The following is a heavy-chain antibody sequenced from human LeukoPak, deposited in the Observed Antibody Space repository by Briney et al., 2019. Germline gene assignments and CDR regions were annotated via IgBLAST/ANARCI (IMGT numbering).Heavy chain of an antibody. J-gene: IGHJ3*01. CDR1: GYMFDVFY. V-gene: IGHV1-2*02. CDR2: IDPNNGET. CDR3: VTSGGLPSNTLSV. Sequence: ASLKVSCEGSGYMFDVFYMHWVRQGPSQGLEWMGWIDPNNGETVYAQEFQGRVTMTRDTSIATAYMELTSLTFDDSAVYYCVTSGGLPSNTLSVWGQGTKVTVSS. D-gene: IGHD2-15*01.